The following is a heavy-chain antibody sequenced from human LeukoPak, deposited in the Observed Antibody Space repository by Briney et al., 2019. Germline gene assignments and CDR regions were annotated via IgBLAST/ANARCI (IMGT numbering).Heavy chain of an antibody. D-gene: IGHD2-2*02. CDR1: GGSISSDY. CDR2: IYYSGST. CDR3: ARIDCSSTSCYTPYYYYYYMDV. V-gene: IGHV4-59*01. J-gene: IGHJ6*03. Sequence: PSETLSLTXTVSGGSISSDYWSWIRQPPGKGLEWIGYIYYSGSTNYNPSLKSRVTISVDTSKNQFSLKLSSVTAADTAVYYCARIDCSSTSCYTPYYYYYYMDVWGKGTTVTVSS.